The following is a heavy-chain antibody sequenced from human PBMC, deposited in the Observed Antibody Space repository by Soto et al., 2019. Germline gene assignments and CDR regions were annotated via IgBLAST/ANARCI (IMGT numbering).Heavy chain of an antibody. J-gene: IGHJ6*02. V-gene: IGHV3-30-3*01. CDR1: GFTFSSYA. CDR3: AREGRISVAGTPYYYYGMAV. Sequence: QVQLVESGGGVVQPGRSLRLSCAASGFTFSSYAMHWVRQAPGKGLEWVAVISYDGSNKYYADSVKGRFTISRDNSKNALYLQMNSLRAKDTAVYYCAREGRISVAGTPYYYYGMAVWGQGTTVTVSS. D-gene: IGHD6-19*01. CDR2: ISYDGSNK.